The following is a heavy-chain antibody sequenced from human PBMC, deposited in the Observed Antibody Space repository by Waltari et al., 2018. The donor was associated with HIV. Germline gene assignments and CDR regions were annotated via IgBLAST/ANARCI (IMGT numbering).Heavy chain of an antibody. V-gene: IGHV3-21*01. CDR1: GFTFSSSS. Sequence: EVQLVASGGGLVKPGGSLRLSCAASGFTFSSSSMNWVRQAPGKGLEWVSSISTSSRYIYYADSLKGRFTISRDNAKNSLYLQMNSLRAEDTAVYYCAREGFCSNGVCSHYYGMDVWGQGTTVTVSS. J-gene: IGHJ6*02. CDR3: AREGFCSNGVCSHYYGMDV. CDR2: ISTSSRYI. D-gene: IGHD2-8*01.